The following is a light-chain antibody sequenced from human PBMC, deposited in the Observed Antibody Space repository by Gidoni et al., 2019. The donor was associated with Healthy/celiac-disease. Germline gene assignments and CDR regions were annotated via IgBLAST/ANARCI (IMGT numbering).Light chain of an antibody. CDR1: NIGSKS. CDR3: QVWDSSSDHPGV. CDR2: DDS. J-gene: IGLJ2*01. Sequence: SYVLTQPPSVSVAPGKTARITRGGNNIGSKSVHWYQQKPGQAPVLVVYDDSDRPSGIPGRFSGSNSGNTATLTISRVEAGDEADYYCQVWDSSSDHPGVFGGGTKLTVL. V-gene: IGLV3-21*03.